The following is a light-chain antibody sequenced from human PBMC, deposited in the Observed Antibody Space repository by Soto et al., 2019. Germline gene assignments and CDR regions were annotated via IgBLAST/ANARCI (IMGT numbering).Light chain of an antibody. CDR1: SSDVGGYNY. Sequence: QSALTQPASVSGSPGQSITISCTGTSSDVGGYNYVSWYQQHPGKAPKLMIYDVSNRPSGVSNRFSGSNAGNTASLPISGLQAEDDADYYCSSYTSSSTLNVVFGGGTKLTVL. CDR3: SSYTSSSTLNVV. J-gene: IGLJ2*01. CDR2: DVS. V-gene: IGLV2-14*01.